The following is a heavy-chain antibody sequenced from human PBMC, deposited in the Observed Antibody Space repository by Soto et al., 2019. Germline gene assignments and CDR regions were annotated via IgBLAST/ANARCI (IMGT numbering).Heavy chain of an antibody. Sequence: QEQVLQSGGGVVQPGRSLRLSCVASGFTVSGYSMHWVRQAPGKGLEWVSLISYDGNNKDYADSVKGRFTISRDNSKNTLYLQMNRLRIEDTAVYYCVRCWGTGDGSNLGYNWFDPWGQGSLVIVSS. V-gene: IGHV3-30-3*01. CDR2: ISYDGNNK. CDR1: GFTVSGYS. J-gene: IGHJ5*02. CDR3: VRCWGTGDGSNLGYNWFDP. D-gene: IGHD1-1*01.